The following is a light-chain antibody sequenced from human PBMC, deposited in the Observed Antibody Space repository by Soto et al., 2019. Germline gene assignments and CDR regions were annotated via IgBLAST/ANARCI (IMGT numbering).Light chain of an antibody. J-gene: IGKJ5*01. Sequence: DVVLTQSPLSLPVTLGQPASISCRSSESLVYSDGDSYLNWFHQRPGQSPRRLIYKASNQASGVPDRFSGSGSGTDFTLKISRVEAEDVGIYYCMQATHWPLTFGQGTRLEIK. CDR1: ESLVYSDGDSY. CDR2: KAS. V-gene: IGKV2-30*01. CDR3: MQATHWPLT.